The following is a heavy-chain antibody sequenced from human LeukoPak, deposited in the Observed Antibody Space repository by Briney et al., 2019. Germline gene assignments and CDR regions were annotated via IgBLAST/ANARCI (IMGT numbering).Heavy chain of an antibody. CDR2: IRSKANSYAT. CDR1: GFTFSGSA. J-gene: IGHJ6*02. V-gene: IGHV3-73*01. D-gene: IGHD7-27*01. CDR3: TRHRTGARGMDRTYHYYGMDV. Sequence: GGSLRLSCAASGFTFSGSAMHWVRQASGKGLEWVGRIRSKANSYATAYAASVKGRFTISRDDSKTTAYLQMNSLKTEDTAVYYCTRHRTGARGMDRTYHYYGMDVWGQGTTVTVSS.